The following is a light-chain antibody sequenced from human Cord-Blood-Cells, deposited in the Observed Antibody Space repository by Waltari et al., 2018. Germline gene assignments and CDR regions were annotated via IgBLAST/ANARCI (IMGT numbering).Light chain of an antibody. J-gene: IGLJ3*02. CDR1: SSDVGSYNL. V-gene: IGLV2-23*01. Sequence: QFALTQPASGSGSPGQSITISCTGTSSDVGSYNLVPWYQQHPGKAPKLMIYEGSKRPSGVSNRFSGSKSGNTASLTISGLQAEDEADYYCCSYAGSSTWVFGGGTKLTVL. CDR3: CSYAGSSTWV. CDR2: EGS.